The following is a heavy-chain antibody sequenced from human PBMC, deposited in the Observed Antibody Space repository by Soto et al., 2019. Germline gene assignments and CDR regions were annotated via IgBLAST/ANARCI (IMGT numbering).Heavy chain of an antibody. CDR2: IYPGDSDT. Sequence: GESLKISCKGSGYSFSNHWIGWVRQMPGKGLEWMGFIYPGDSDTRYSPSFQGLVTISVDKSINTAYLQWSSLKASDTAMYYCARSYIGIPTIDYWGQGTLVTVSS. D-gene: IGHD1-26*01. CDR3: ARSYIGIPTIDY. CDR1: GYSFSNHW. V-gene: IGHV5-51*03. J-gene: IGHJ4*02.